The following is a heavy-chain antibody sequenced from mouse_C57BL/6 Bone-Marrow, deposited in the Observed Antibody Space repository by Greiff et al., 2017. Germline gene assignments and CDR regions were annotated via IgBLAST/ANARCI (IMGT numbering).Heavy chain of an antibody. D-gene: IGHD1-1*01. CDR3: AGEDLLLRWGAMDY. J-gene: IGHJ4*01. CDR2: IYPGDGDT. CDR1: GYAFSSYW. Sequence: QVQLQQSGAELVKPGASVKISCKASGYAFSSYWMNWVKQRPGKGLEWIGQIYPGDGDTNYNGKFKGKATLTADKSSSTAYMQLSSLTSEDSAVYFCAGEDLLLRWGAMDYWGRGTSVTVSA. V-gene: IGHV1-80*01.